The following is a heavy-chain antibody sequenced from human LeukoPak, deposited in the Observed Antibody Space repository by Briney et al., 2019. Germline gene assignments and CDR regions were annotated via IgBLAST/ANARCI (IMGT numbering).Heavy chain of an antibody. Sequence: GGSLRPSCAASGFTLSTYWIDWVRQAPGKGAVWGARIKGDGRYTIYADSVKGRFTISRDNSKITLYLQTMSLRAEDVAVYYCARASTTVPNLLDHWGRGTLVTVS. V-gene: IGHV3-74*01. J-gene: IGHJ4*01. D-gene: IGHD4-17*01. CDR3: ARASTTVPNLLDH. CDR1: GFTLSTYW. CDR2: IKGDGRYT.